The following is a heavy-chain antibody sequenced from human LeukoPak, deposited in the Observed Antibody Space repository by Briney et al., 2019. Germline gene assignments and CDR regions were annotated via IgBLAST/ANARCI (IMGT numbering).Heavy chain of an antibody. CDR3: ATSAGQYYDILTGFGFDY. CDR1: GFTFSSYS. J-gene: IGHJ4*02. D-gene: IGHD3-9*01. CDR2: ISSSSSTI. Sequence: GGSLRLSCAASGFTFSSYSMNWVRQAPGKGLEWVSYISSSSSTIYYADSVKGRFTISRDNAKNSLYLQMNSLRAEDTAVYYCATSAGQYYDILTGFGFDYWGQGTLVTVSS. V-gene: IGHV3-48*01.